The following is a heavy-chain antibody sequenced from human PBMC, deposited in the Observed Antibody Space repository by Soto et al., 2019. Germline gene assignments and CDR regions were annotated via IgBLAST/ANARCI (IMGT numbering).Heavy chain of an antibody. D-gene: IGHD3-16*01. CDR3: ARAFAGFGAYWYFDL. CDR2: GYHSVSI. V-gene: IGHV4-59*01. CDR1: GGSITDYY. J-gene: IGHJ2*01. Sequence: SETLSLTCTVSGGSITDYYWSWIRQPPGRALEWIGYGYHSVSIHYNPSLKTRVTISVDTSENQFSLRLSSVTAADTAVYYCARAFAGFGAYWYFDLWGRGTLVTVSS.